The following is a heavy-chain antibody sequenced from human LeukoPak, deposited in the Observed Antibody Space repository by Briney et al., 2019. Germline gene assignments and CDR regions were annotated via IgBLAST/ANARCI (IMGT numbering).Heavy chain of an antibody. CDR2: IYYSGST. V-gene: IGHV4-59*01. Sequence: SETLSLTCTVSGGSISSYYWSWIRQPPGKGLEWIGYIYYSGSTNYNPSLKSRVTISVDTSKNQFSLRLSSVTAADTAVYYCARTQGSRRPFDIWGQGTMVTVSS. CDR1: GGSISSYY. J-gene: IGHJ3*02. CDR3: ARTQGSRRPFDI.